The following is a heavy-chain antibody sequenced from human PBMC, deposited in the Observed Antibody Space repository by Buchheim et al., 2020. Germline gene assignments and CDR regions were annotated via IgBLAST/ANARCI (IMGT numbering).Heavy chain of an antibody. CDR2: ISAGGGST. CDR1: GFTFSSYA. D-gene: IGHD3-10*01. CDR3: TKTPGGVIDS. V-gene: IGHV3-23*04. J-gene: IGHJ4*02. Sequence: EVQLVESGGGLVQPGGSLRLSCAASGFTFSSYAMSWVRQAPGKGLEWVSTISAGGGSTYYADSVKGRFTISRGNSKNTSSLQMNSLGAEDTALYYCTKTPGGVIDSWGQGTL.